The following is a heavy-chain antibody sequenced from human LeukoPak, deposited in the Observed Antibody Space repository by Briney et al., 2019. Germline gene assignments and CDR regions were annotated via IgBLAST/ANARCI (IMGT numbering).Heavy chain of an antibody. D-gene: IGHD3-22*01. CDR3: ARSHHYYDSSGSIDY. CDR2: INESGST. V-gene: IGHV4-34*01. Sequence: SETLSLTCAVYGGSFGGYYWNLIRQPPGMGLEWIGEINESGSTNYNPSLKSRVTISVDTSKNQFSLKLSSVTAADTAVYYCARSHHYYDSSGSIDYWGQGTLVTVSS. CDR1: GGSFGGYY. J-gene: IGHJ4*02.